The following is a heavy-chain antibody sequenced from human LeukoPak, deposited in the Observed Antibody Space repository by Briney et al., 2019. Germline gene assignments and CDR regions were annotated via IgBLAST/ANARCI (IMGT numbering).Heavy chain of an antibody. J-gene: IGHJ4*02. Sequence: PSETLSLTCTVSGGPMNIYYWSWIRQYPEKGLEWIGYISGTTNYNPSLKSRVTISQDTSKNQFSLKLTSVTVADTAVYYCARLGTTGDYFDYWGQGTLVTVSS. CDR1: GGPMNIYY. V-gene: IGHV4-59*08. D-gene: IGHD1-7*01. CDR3: ARLGTTGDYFDY. CDR2: ISGTT.